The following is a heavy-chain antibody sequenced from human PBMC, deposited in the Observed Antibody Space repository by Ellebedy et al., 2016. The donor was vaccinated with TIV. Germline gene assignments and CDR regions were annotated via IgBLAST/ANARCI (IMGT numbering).Heavy chain of an antibody. Sequence: GESLKISCTASGFSFSGYAMSWVRQAPGKGLEFVSAISSSGDFTYYADSLRGRFTISRNNSKNTLYLQMGSLTTEDMAVYYCAREETTRPPYTSGYTYWGQGTLVTVSS. D-gene: IGHD6-19*01. CDR3: AREETTRPPYTSGYTY. J-gene: IGHJ4*02. V-gene: IGHV3-64*02. CDR2: ISSSGDFT. CDR1: GFSFSGYA.